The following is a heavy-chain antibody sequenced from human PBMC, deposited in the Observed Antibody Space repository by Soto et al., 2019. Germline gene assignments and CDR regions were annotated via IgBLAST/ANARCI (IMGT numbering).Heavy chain of an antibody. CDR2: ISGSGGST. Sequence: GGSLRLSCAASGFTFSSYWMSWARQAPGKGLEWVSAISGSGGSTYYADSVKGRFTISRDNSKNTLYLQMNSLRAEDTAVYYCAKFTEYTPGPNWFDPWGQGTLVTVSS. J-gene: IGHJ5*02. CDR3: AKFTEYTPGPNWFDP. CDR1: GFTFSSYW. D-gene: IGHD6-6*01. V-gene: IGHV3-23*01.